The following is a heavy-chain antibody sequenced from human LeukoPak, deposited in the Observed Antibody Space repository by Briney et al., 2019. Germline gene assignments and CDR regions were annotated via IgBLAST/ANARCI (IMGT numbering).Heavy chain of an antibody. Sequence: ASVKVSCKASGYTFTGYYIHWVRQAPGQGLEWMGWIDPNSGGTHYAQKFQDRVTMTRDTSISTAYMELSRLRSDDRAVYYCAREELSSGSYSEALDYWGQGTLVTVSS. V-gene: IGHV1-2*02. J-gene: IGHJ4*02. D-gene: IGHD1-26*01. CDR1: GYTFTGYY. CDR2: IDPNSGGT. CDR3: AREELSSGSYSEALDY.